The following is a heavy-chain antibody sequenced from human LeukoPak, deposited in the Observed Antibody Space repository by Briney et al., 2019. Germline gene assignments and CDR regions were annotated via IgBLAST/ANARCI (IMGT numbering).Heavy chain of an antibody. CDR1: GGSFSGYC. D-gene: IGHD3-22*01. J-gene: IGHJ4*02. Sequence: SETLSLTCAVYGGSFSGYCWSWIRQPPGKGLEWIGEINHSGSTNYNPSLKSRVTISVDTSKNQFSLKLSSVTAADTAVYYCARGRSYRRGYYDYWGQGTLVTVSS. V-gene: IGHV4-34*01. CDR2: INHSGST. CDR3: ARGRSYRRGYYDY.